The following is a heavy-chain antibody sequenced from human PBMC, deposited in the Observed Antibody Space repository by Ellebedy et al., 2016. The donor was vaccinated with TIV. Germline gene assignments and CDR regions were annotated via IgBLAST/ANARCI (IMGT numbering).Heavy chain of an antibody. D-gene: IGHD1-26*01. CDR3: ARDHSGNYDHFDY. CDR2: INPSGGFA. CDR1: GYTFTSHY. J-gene: IGHJ4*02. Sequence: ASVKVSCKASGYTFTSHYMHWVRQAPGQGLEWMGIINPSGGFASYTQTFQGRITLTRDTSTSTVYMELSSLRSEDTAVYYCARDHSGNYDHFDYWGQGTLVTVSS. V-gene: IGHV1-46*01.